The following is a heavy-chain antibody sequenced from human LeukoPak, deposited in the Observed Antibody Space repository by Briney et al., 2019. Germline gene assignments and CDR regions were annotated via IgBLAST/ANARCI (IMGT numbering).Heavy chain of an antibody. J-gene: IGHJ5*02. CDR2: ISGSGGST. V-gene: IGHV3-23*01. Sequence: GGSLRLSCAASGFTFSSYAMSWVRQAPGKGLEWVSAISGSGGSTYYADSVKGRLTISRDNSKSTLYLQMNSLRAEDTAVYYCAKAQITMIVYSRLGWFDPWGQGTLVTVSS. CDR1: GFTFSSYA. CDR3: AKAQITMIVYSRLGWFDP. D-gene: IGHD3-22*01.